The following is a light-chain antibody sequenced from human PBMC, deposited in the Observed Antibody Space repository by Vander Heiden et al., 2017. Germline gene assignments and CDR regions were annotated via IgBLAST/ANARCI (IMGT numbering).Light chain of an antibody. CDR1: QSVSSY. J-gene: IGKJ1*01. Sequence: VLTQSPAKRSLATGGRATRSCRASQSVSSYLAWYQQKPGQAPRLLIYDAYKKAACVPARFLGCRSGLDLTLTKGYPVPGVCRVYFHQDHGECSLWWTFGPGTKVEIK. V-gene: IGKV3-11*01. CDR2: DAY. CDR3: QDHGECSLWWT.